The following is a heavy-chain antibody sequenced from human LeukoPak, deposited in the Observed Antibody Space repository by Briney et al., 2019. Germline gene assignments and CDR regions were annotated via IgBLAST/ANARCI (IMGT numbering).Heavy chain of an antibody. J-gene: IGHJ3*02. CDR1: GFTFSNYG. V-gene: IGHV3-30*02. Sequence: PGGSLRPSCAASGFTFSNYGMHWVRQAPGKGLEWVAFIRYDGNNKYYADSVKGRFTISRDNSKNTLYLQMNSLRAEDTAVYYCAKDGVAFVIWGQGTMVTVSS. CDR3: AKDGVAFVI. CDR2: IRYDGNNK. D-gene: IGHD3-16*01.